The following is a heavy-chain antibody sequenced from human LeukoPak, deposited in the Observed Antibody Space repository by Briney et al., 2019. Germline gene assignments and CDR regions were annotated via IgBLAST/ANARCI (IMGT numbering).Heavy chain of an antibody. CDR2: ISSTSSYI. CDR3: ARGVYWQQEHYGMDV. CDR1: GFIFSTYS. V-gene: IGHV3-21*01. D-gene: IGHD6-13*01. J-gene: IGHJ6*02. Sequence: GGSLRLSCAASGFIFSTYSMNWVRQAPGKGLEWVSSISSTSSYIYFADSVKGRFTISRDNGKDVVSLQMNSLRAEDTAVYYCARGVYWQQEHYGMDVWGQGTTVTVSS.